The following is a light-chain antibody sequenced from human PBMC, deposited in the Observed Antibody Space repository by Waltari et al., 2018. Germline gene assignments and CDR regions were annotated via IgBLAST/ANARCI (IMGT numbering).Light chain of an antibody. V-gene: IGKV3-15*01. CDR3: QQYNNWPRT. CDR2: GAS. Sequence: EKVMTQSPATLSVSTVERATLSCRASQSISTNLTWYQQKPVQAPRLLIYGASTRATGIPARFSGSGSGTEFTLSISSLQSEDFAIYYCQQYNNWPRTFGQGTKVEVK. J-gene: IGKJ1*01. CDR1: QSISTN.